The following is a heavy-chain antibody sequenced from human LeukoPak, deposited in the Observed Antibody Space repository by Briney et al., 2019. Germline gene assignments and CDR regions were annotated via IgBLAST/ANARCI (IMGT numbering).Heavy chain of an antibody. V-gene: IGHV3-72*01. Sequence: GGSLRLSCAASGFTFSDHYMDWVRQAPGKGLEWVGRTRNKANSYTTEYAASVKGRFTISRDDSKNSLYLQMNSLKTEDTAVYYCARDGGYYDSSGYPSYYYYYYGMDVWGQGTTVTVSS. D-gene: IGHD3-22*01. CDR1: GFTFSDHY. CDR2: TRNKANSYTT. J-gene: IGHJ6*02. CDR3: ARDGGYYDSSGYPSYYYYYYGMDV.